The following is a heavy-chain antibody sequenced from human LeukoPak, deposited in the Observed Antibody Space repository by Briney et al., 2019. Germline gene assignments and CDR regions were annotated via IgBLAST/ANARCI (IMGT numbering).Heavy chain of an antibody. V-gene: IGHV4-34*01. CDR3: ASGYYPGGFDP. Sequence: SETLSLTCAVYGGSFSGYYWSWIRQPPGKGLEWIGEINHSGSNNYNPSLKSRVTIAVDTSKNQFSLKLSSVTAADTAVYYCASGYYPGGFDPWGQGTLVTVSS. CDR1: GGSFSGYY. D-gene: IGHD3-10*01. J-gene: IGHJ5*02. CDR2: INHSGSN.